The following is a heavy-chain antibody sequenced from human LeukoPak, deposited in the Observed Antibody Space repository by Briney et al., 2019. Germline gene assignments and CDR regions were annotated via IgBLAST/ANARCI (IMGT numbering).Heavy chain of an antibody. J-gene: IGHJ4*02. D-gene: IGHD4-23*01. CDR3: ARDLYGGTSATFDY. Sequence: ASVKVSCKASGYTFTSYGISWVRQAPGQGLEWMGWISAYNGNTNYAQKLQGRVTITSDTSISTAYMELSRLRSDNTAVYYCARDLYGGTSATFDYWGQGTLVTVSS. CDR2: ISAYNGNT. V-gene: IGHV1-18*01. CDR1: GYTFTSYG.